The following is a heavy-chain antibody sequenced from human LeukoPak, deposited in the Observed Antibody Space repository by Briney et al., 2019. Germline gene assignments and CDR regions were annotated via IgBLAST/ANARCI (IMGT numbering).Heavy chain of an antibody. J-gene: IGHJ3*02. CDR2: ISSSSSTI. Sequence: GGSLRLSCAASGFTFSSYAMNWVRQAPGKGLEWVSYISSSSSTIYYADSVKGRFTISRDNAKNSLYLQMNSLRAEDTAVYYCARELSGYDLFDAFDIWGQGTMVTVSS. CDR3: ARELSGYDLFDAFDI. V-gene: IGHV3-48*01. D-gene: IGHD5-12*01. CDR1: GFTFSSYA.